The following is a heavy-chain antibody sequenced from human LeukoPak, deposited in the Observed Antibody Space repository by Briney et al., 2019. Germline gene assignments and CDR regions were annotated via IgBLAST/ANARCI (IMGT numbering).Heavy chain of an antibody. J-gene: IGHJ6*02. CDR1: GDSVSSNSAA. V-gene: IGHV6-1*01. CDR2: TYYRSKWYN. D-gene: IGHD1-1*01. Sequence: SQTLSLTCAISGDSVSSNSAAWNWIRQPPSRGLEWLGRTYYRSKWYNDYAVSVKSRITINPDTSKNQFSLQLNSVTPEDTAVYYCARDALDPTYYYYGMDVWGQGTTVTVSS. CDR3: ARDALDPTYYYYGMDV.